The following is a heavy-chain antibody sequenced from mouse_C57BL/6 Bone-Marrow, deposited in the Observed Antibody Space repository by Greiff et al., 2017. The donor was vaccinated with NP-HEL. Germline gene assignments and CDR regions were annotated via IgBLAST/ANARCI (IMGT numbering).Heavy chain of an antibody. CDR3: ARLPFAMDY. Sequence: VQGVESGPELVKPGASVKISCKASGYAFSSSWMNWVKQRPGKGLEWIGRIYPGDGDTNYNGKFKGKATLTADKSSSTAYMQLSSLTSEDSAVYFFARLPFAMDYWGQGTSVTVSS. V-gene: IGHV1-82*01. CDR1: GYAFSSSW. CDR2: IYPGDGDT. J-gene: IGHJ4*01.